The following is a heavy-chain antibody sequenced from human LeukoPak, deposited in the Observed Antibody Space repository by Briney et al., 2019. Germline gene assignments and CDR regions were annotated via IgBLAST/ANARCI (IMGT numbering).Heavy chain of an antibody. D-gene: IGHD3-22*01. CDR2: ISSSGSTI. J-gene: IGHJ4*02. V-gene: IGHV3-48*03. CDR1: GFTFSSYE. CDR3: ARDQYYDSSGYYLNSGY. Sequence: GGSLRLSCAASGFTFSSYEMNWVRQAPGKGLEWVSYISSSGSTIYYADSVKGRFTISRDNAKNSLYLRMNSLRAEDTAVYYCARDQYYDSSGYYLNSGYWGQGTLVTVSS.